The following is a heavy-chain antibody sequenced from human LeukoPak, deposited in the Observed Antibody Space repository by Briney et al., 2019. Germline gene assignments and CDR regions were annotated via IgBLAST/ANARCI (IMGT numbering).Heavy chain of an antibody. CDR3: AREGSYDTDAFDI. J-gene: IGHJ3*02. V-gene: IGHV3-7*01. CDR1: GFTFSSYW. CDR2: IKQDGSEK. D-gene: IGHD3-22*01. Sequence: PGGSLRLSCAASGFTFSSYWMSWVRQAPGKGLEWVANIKQDGSEKYYVDSVKGRFTISRDNAKNSLYLQMNSLRDEDTAVYYCAREGSYDTDAFDIWGQGTMVTVSS.